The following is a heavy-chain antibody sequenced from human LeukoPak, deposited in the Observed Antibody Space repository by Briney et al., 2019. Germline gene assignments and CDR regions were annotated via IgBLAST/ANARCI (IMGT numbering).Heavy chain of an antibody. CDR2: IGAYNGNT. CDR1: GYTFTSYG. J-gene: IGHJ4*02. D-gene: IGHD2-2*01. V-gene: IGHV1-18*01. Sequence: ASVKFSCKASGYTFTSYGISWGRQAPGQGLEGMGWIGAYNGNTNYAQKLQGRVTMTTDTSTSTAYMELRSLRSDDTAVYYCARDHTDIVVVPAAIKPGYFDYWGQGTLVTVSS. CDR3: ARDHTDIVVVPAAIKPGYFDY.